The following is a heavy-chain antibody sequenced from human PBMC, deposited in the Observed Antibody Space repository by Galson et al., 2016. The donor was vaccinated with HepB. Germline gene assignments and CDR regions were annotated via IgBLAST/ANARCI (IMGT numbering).Heavy chain of an antibody. Sequence: SLRLSCAASGFTFSSYSMTWVRQAPGKGLEWVANIKQDGSEKYYVDSVKGRFTISRDNAKNSLYLQMNSLRAEDTAVYYCASSVAAAGNWFDPWGQGTLVTVSS. CDR2: IKQDGSEK. D-gene: IGHD6-13*01. CDR3: ASSVAAAGNWFDP. CDR1: GFTFSSYS. V-gene: IGHV3-7*01. J-gene: IGHJ5*02.